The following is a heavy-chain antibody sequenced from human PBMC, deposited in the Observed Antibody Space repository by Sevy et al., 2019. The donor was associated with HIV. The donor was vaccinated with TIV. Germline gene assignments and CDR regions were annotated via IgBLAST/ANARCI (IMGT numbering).Heavy chain of an antibody. V-gene: IGHV3-64D*06. D-gene: IGHD3-3*01. CDR2: ISSDGGGT. Sequence: GGSLRLSCSASGFTFRNYAMNWVRQAPGKGLKDVSAISSDGGGTYYADSVRGRFTISRDNSKNTLYLQMRSLRVEDTAVYYCVKDPDYDFWRGDYGMDVWGQGTTVTVSS. J-gene: IGHJ6*02. CDR1: GFTFRNYA. CDR3: VKDPDYDFWRGDYGMDV.